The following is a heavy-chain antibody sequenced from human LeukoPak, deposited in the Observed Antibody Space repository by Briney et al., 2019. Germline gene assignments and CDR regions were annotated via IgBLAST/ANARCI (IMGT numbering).Heavy chain of an antibody. V-gene: IGHV4-34*01. CDR3: ASWSYDSSGYQDY. CDR2: INHSGST. D-gene: IGHD3-22*01. CDR1: GGSFSGYY. Sequence: SETLSLTCAVYGGSFSGYYWSWIRQPPGKGLEWIGEINHSGSTNYNPSLKSRVTISVDTSKNQFSLKLSSVTAADTAVHYCASWSYDSSGYQDYWGQGTLVTVSS. J-gene: IGHJ4*02.